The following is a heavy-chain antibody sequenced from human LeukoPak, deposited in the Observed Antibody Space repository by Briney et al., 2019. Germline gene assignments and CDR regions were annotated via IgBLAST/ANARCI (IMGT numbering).Heavy chain of an antibody. J-gene: IGHJ4*02. CDR3: AKGFVWGSYRLDY. CDR1: GFTYSSYA. CDR2: LSGSGGST. D-gene: IGHD3-16*02. Sequence: GGSLRLSCAASGFTYSSYAMSWVRQAPGKGLEGVSALSGSGGSTYYADSVKGRFTISRDNYKNTLYLQMNSLRAEDTAVYFCAKGFVWGSYRLDYWGQGTLVTVSS. V-gene: IGHV3-23*01.